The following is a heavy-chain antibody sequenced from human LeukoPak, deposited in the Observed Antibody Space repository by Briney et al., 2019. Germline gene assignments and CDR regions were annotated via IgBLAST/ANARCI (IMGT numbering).Heavy chain of an antibody. CDR2: ISGSGGST. Sequence: PGGSLRLSCAASGFTFSSYAMSWVRQAPGKGLEWVSAISGSGGSTYYADSVKGRFTISRDNSKNTLYLQMNSLRAEDTAVYYCAKVSRAGLRLGELSLNYYFDYWGQGTLVTVSS. J-gene: IGHJ4*02. V-gene: IGHV3-23*01. CDR3: AKVSRAGLRLGELSLNYYFDY. D-gene: IGHD3-16*02. CDR1: GFTFSSYA.